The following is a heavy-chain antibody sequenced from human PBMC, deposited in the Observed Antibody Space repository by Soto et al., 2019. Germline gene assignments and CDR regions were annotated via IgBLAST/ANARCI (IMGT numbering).Heavy chain of an antibody. CDR3: ARHRSAAGTGWFDP. CDR2: MNPNSGNT. Sequence: QVQLVQSGAEVKKPGASVKVSCKASGYTFTSYDINWVRQATGQGLEWMGWMNPNSGNTGYAQKFQGRVTMTRNTSISTAYMELSRLRSEDTAVYYCARHRSAAGTGWFDPWGQGTLVTVSS. D-gene: IGHD6-13*01. V-gene: IGHV1-8*01. CDR1: GYTFTSYD. J-gene: IGHJ5*02.